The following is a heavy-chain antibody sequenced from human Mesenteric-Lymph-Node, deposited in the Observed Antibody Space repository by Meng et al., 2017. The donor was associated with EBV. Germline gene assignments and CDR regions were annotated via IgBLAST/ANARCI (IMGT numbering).Heavy chain of an antibody. J-gene: IGHJ5*02. Sequence: QVPLTHGGACVLDSSEALSPTCACHGGSLSGYYWRRIRQPPGKGLEWIGEVDQRGSTNYNPSLKSRVTISLDTSKNQFSLKLTSVTAADTAVYYCARAQWRRGYGLFLTKGDSFDPWGQGTLVTVSS. CDR2: VDQRGST. D-gene: IGHD3-22*01. CDR3: ARAQWRRGYGLFLTKGDSFDP. V-gene: IGHV4-34*02. CDR1: GGSLSGYY.